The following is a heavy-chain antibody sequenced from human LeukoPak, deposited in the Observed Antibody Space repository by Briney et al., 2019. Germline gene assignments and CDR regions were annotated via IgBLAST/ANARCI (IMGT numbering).Heavy chain of an antibody. D-gene: IGHD5-18*01. Sequence: PSETLSLTCAVYGGSFSGYYGSWIRQPPGKGLEWIGEINHSGSTNYNPSLKSRVTISVDTSKNQFSLKLSSVTAADTAVYYCARGQSIQLWLRIYFDYWGQGTLVTVSS. J-gene: IGHJ4*02. CDR3: ARGQSIQLWLRIYFDY. CDR1: GGSFSGYY. V-gene: IGHV4-34*01. CDR2: INHSGST.